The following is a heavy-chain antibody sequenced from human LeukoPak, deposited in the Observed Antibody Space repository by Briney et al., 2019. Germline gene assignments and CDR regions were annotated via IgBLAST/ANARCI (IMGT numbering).Heavy chain of an antibody. V-gene: IGHV4-39*07. CDR2: IYYSGST. Sequence: SETLSLTCTVSGGSISSSSYYWGWIRQPPGKGLEWIVSIYYSGSTYYNPSLKSRVTISVDTSKNQFSLKLSSVTAADTAVYYCARGAMIVVVSDWGQGTLVTVSS. CDR1: GGSISSSSYY. CDR3: ARGAMIVVVSD. D-gene: IGHD3-22*01. J-gene: IGHJ4*02.